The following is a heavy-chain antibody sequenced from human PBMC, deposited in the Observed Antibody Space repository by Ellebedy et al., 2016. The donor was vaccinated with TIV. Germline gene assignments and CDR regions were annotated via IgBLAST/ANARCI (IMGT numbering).Heavy chain of an antibody. J-gene: IGHJ4*02. Sequence: GESLKISCAASGFSFSTYAMHWVRQAPGKGLEWVAVMSFGETDEYYASSVKGRFTISRDNSKNPLYVQMNSLRVEDTALYYCARPQNSYGYLYFFDHWGQGTLVTVSS. D-gene: IGHD5-18*01. CDR2: MSFGETDE. V-gene: IGHV3-30*04. CDR3: ARPQNSYGYLYFFDH. CDR1: GFSFSTYA.